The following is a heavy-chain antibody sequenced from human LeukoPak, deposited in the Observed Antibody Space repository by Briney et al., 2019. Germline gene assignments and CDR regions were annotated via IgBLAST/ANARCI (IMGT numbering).Heavy chain of an antibody. Sequence: GSSVKVSCKASGYTFTGYYMHWVRQAPGQGLEWMGRINPNSGGTNYAQKFQGRVTMTRDTSISTAYMELSRLRSDDTAVYYCAAPGYCSSGSCYSNCFDPWGQGTLVTVSS. CDR2: INPNSGGT. CDR3: AAPGYCSSGSCYSNCFDP. V-gene: IGHV1-2*06. D-gene: IGHD2-15*01. J-gene: IGHJ5*02. CDR1: GYTFTGYY.